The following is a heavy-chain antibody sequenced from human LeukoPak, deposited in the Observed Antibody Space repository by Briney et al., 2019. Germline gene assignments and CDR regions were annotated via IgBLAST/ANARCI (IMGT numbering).Heavy chain of an antibody. V-gene: IGHV3-21*04. J-gene: IGHJ4*02. CDR1: GFTFSRNS. CDR2: ISSSSSYI. CDR3: ALHGGDARLTKLRGVVIHSFHY. Sequence: PGGSLRLSCAGSGFTFSRNSMNWVRQAPGKGLEWVSSISSSSSYIYYADSVKGRFTISRDNAENSLYLQMNSLRAEDTAVYYCALHGGDARLTKLRGVVIHSFHYWGQGTLVTVSS. D-gene: IGHD3-10*01.